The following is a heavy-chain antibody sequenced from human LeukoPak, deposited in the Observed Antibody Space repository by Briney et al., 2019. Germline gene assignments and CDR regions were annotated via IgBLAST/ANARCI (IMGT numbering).Heavy chain of an antibody. J-gene: IGHJ4*01. Sequence: GESLRLSCAVSGSTFSSYWMNWVRQAPGKGLEWVASIRQDGGEKSYVDSVKGRFTISRDNTIDSVYLQMSSLRAEDTAVYYCARDGTAAGLYFDLWGHGTLVTVSS. CDR1: GSTFSSYW. CDR2: IRQDGGEK. V-gene: IGHV3-7*01. D-gene: IGHD6-13*01. CDR3: ARDGTAAGLYFDL.